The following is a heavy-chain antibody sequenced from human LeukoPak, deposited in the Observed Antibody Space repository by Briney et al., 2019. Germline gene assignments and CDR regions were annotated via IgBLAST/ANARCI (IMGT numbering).Heavy chain of an antibody. J-gene: IGHJ3*02. D-gene: IGHD3-16*01. CDR3: TTGTYRVGYGAFDI. Sequence: GGSLRLSCAASGFTFTNAWMTWVRQAPGKGLEWVGRIKSKADGGTTDYAAPVKGRFTISRDDSKNTLYLQMNSLKTEDTAVYFCTTGTYRVGYGAFDIWAKGQWSPSLQ. CDR1: GFTFTNAW. V-gene: IGHV3-15*01. CDR2: IKSKADGGTT.